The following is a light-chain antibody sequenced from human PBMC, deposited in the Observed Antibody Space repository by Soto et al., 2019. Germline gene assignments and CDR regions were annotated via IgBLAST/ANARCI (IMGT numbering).Light chain of an antibody. V-gene: IGLV4-69*01. CDR2: LNSDGSH. J-gene: IGLJ2*01. CDR1: SGHSNYA. CDR3: QSYDSSLSGRVV. Sequence: QSVLTQSPSASASLGASVKLTCTLSSGHSNYAIAWHQQQSEKGPRYLMKLNSDGSHSNRPSGVPDRFSGSKSGTSASLAITGLQAEDEADYYCQSYDSSLSGRVVFGGGTKLTVL.